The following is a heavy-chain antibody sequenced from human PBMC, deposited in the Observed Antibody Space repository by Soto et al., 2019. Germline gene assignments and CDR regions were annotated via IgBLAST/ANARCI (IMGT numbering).Heavy chain of an antibody. Sequence: PGGSLRLSCAASGFTFSNAWMNWVRQAPGKGLEWVGRIRSKTDGGTTDYAAPVQGRFTISRDDSENTVFLQMNSLKTEDTAVYYCATSPGFYDVSPFDYWGQGTLVTVSS. CDR1: GFTFSNAW. D-gene: IGHD3-22*01. J-gene: IGHJ4*02. V-gene: IGHV3-15*07. CDR2: IRSKTDGGTT. CDR3: ATSPGFYDVSPFDY.